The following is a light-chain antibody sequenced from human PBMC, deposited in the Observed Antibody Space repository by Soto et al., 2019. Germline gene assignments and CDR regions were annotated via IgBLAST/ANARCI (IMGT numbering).Light chain of an antibody. CDR1: SSDVGGYKY. V-gene: IGLV2-8*01. CDR2: EVN. CDR3: SSYAGINNLGV. J-gene: IGLJ1*01. Sequence: QSVLTQPPSASGSPGQSVTISCTGTSSDVGGYKYVSWYQQHPGKAPKHMIFEVNNRPSGVPDRFSGSKSGNTASLTVSGLQAEDEADYYCSSYAGINNLGVFGTGTKLTVL.